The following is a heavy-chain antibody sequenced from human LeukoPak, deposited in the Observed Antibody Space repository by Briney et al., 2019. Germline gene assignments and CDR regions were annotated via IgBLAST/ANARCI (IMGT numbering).Heavy chain of an antibody. Sequence: PGGSLRLSCAASGFTFSSYSMNWVRQAPGKGLEWIGEIYHSGSTNYNPSLKSRVTISVDKSKNQFSLKLSSVTAADTAVYFCARVTIFVVVTGYFDYWGQGTLVTVSS. V-gene: IGHV4-4*01. D-gene: IGHD2-21*02. J-gene: IGHJ4*02. CDR1: GFTFSSYSM. CDR3: ARVTIFVVVTGYFDY. CDR2: IYHSGST.